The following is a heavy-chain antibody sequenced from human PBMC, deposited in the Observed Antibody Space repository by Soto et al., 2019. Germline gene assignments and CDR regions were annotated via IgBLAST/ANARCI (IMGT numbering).Heavy chain of an antibody. V-gene: IGHV3-30-3*01. Sequence: GGSLRLSCAASGFTFSSYAMHWVRQAPGKGLEWVAVISYDGSNKYYADSVKGRFTISRDNSKNTLYLQMTSLRAEDTAVYYCAREGLENYDFWSCYYTHYYYYYGMDVWGQGTTVTVSS. CDR2: ISYDGSNK. CDR3: AREGLENYDFWSCYYTHYYYYYGMDV. J-gene: IGHJ6*02. CDR1: GFTFSSYA. D-gene: IGHD3-3*01.